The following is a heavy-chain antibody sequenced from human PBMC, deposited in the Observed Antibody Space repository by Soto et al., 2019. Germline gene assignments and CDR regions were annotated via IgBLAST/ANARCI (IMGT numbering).Heavy chain of an antibody. D-gene: IGHD3-10*01. J-gene: IGHJ5*02. CDR1: GFTFSSYG. CDR3: ARAAPMVRGVIYWFDP. CDR2: ISSSSSYI. V-gene: IGHV3-21*01. Sequence: PGGSLRLSCAASGFTFSSYGMHWVRQAPGKGLEWVSSISSSSSYIYYADSVKGRFTISRDNAKNSLYLQMNSLRAEDTAVYYCARAAPMVRGVIYWFDPWGQGTLVTVSS.